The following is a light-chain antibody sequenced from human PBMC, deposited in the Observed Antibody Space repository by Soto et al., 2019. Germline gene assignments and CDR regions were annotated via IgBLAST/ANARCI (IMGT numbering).Light chain of an antibody. V-gene: IGLV2-14*01. J-gene: IGLJ1*01. CDR1: STDIGSYNH. CDR2: AAS. CDR3: ISETGRQDYL. Sequence: QSALAQPASVSGSPGQWITISCSGTSTDIGSYNHVAWYQHFPGKSPKLMIYAASDRPSAVSDRFSGSKSGITASLTISGHQTENEGDYYCISETGRQDYLLGKGTKVT.